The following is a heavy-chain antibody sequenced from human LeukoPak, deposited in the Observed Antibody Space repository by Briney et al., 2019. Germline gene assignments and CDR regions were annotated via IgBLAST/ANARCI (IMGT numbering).Heavy chain of an antibody. Sequence: ASVKVSCKASGNTLTSYYMHWVRQAPGQGLEWMGIINPSGGGTTYAQKFQGRVTMTRDTSTSTVYMELSGLRSEDTAVYFCARGRVTFSFSSGLDYWGQGTLVTVSP. CDR3: ARGRVTFSFSSGLDY. CDR2: INPSGGGT. CDR1: GNTLTSYY. D-gene: IGHD6-6*01. V-gene: IGHV1-46*03. J-gene: IGHJ4*02.